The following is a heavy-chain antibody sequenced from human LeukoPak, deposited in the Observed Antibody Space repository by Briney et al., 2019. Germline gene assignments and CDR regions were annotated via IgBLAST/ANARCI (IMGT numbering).Heavy chain of an antibody. CDR1: GFTFSSYA. D-gene: IGHD3-10*01. V-gene: IGHV3-7*01. J-gene: IGHJ3*01. CDR2: IKQDGSEK. CDR3: ARWFGEPRAFDV. Sequence: GRSLRLSCAASGFTFSSYAMHWVRQAPGKGLEGVANIKQDGSEKYYVDSVKGRFTISRDNAKNSLYLQMNSLRAEDTAVYYCARWFGEPRAFDVWGQGTMVTVSS.